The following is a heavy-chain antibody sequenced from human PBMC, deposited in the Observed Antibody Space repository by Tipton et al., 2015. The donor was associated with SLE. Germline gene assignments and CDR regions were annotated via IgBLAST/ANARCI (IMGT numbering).Heavy chain of an antibody. CDR1: GDSIISSSYY. Sequence: TLSPTCTVSGDSIISSSYYWGWIRQPPGKGLEWIGSMYYSGSTYYNPSLKSRVTISVDTSKNQFSLKLSSVTAADTAVYYCARPRIVGATSPFDYWGQGTLVTVSS. V-gene: IGHV4-39*07. CDR2: MYYSGST. J-gene: IGHJ4*02. CDR3: ARPRIVGATSPFDY. D-gene: IGHD1-26*01.